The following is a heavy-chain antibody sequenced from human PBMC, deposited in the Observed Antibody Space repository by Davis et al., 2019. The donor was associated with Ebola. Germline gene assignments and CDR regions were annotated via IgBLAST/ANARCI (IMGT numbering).Heavy chain of an antibody. V-gene: IGHV1-8*01. D-gene: IGHD3-16*01. CDR2: MNPNSGNT. CDR3: ARDGSLLWGIQY. J-gene: IGHJ4*02. Sequence: AASVKVSCKASGYTFTTYDITWVRQATGQGLEWMGWMNPNSGNTGYAQKLQGRVTMTRDTSRSTAYMELRSLTSEDTAVYYCARDGSLLWGIQYWGQGTLVTVSS. CDR1: GYTFTTYD.